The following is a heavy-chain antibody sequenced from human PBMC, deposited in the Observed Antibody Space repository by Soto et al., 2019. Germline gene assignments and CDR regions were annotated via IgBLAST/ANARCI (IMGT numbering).Heavy chain of an antibody. V-gene: IGHV1-46*01. D-gene: IGHD4-17*01. CDR3: ARDKVYGDNSFDF. Sequence: QVSLVQSGAEVKKPGASVNVSCKAFGYIFSNFYIHWVRQAPGQGLEWMGIINPNNGGTSYPQKFQGRVTLTRDTSTSTVHMEMSSLTSEDTAVYYCARDKVYGDNSFDFWGQGTLVTVSS. J-gene: IGHJ4*02. CDR1: GYIFSNFY. CDR2: INPNNGGT.